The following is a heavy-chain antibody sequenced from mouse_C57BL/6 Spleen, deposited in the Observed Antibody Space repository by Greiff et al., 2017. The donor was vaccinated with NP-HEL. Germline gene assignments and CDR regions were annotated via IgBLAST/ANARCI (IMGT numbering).Heavy chain of an antibody. CDR3: VRQGYGSSFDV. D-gene: IGHD1-1*01. V-gene: IGHV10-1*01. CDR1: GFSFNTYA. J-gene: IGHJ1*03. Sequence: EVHLVESGGGLVQPKGSLKLSCAASGFSFNTYAMNWVRQAPGKGLEWVARIRSKSNNYATYYADSVKDRFTISRDDSESMLYLQMNNLKTEDTAMYYCVRQGYGSSFDVWGTGTTVTVSS. CDR2: IRSKSNNYAT.